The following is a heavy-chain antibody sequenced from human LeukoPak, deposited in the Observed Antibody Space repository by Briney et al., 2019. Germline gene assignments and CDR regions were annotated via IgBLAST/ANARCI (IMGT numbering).Heavy chain of an antibody. V-gene: IGHV4-31*03. CDR3: ARDKADRDVDSGIGAFDI. J-gene: IGHJ3*02. CDR2: IYYSGST. D-gene: IGHD3-10*01. CDR1: GGSISSGGYY. Sequence: SETLSLTCTVSGGSISSGGYYWSWIRQHPGKGLEWIGYIYYSGSTYYNPSLKSRVTISADTSKNQFSLKLSSVTAADTAVYYCARDKADRDVDSGIGAFDIWGQGTMVTVSS.